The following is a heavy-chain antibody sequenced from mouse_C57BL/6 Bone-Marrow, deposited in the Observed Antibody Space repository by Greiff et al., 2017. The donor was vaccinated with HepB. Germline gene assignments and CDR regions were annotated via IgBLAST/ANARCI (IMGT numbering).Heavy chain of an antibody. V-gene: IGHV1-62-2*01. CDR3: ARHEAYYINYVFYWYFDV. CDR2: FYPGSGSI. D-gene: IGHD2-5*01. Sequence: VQLQQSGAELVKPGASVKLSCKASGYTFTEYTIHWVKQRSGQGLEWIGWFYPGSGSIKYNEKFKDKATLTADKSSSTVYMELSRLTSEDSAVYFCARHEAYYINYVFYWYFDVWGTGTTVTVSS. J-gene: IGHJ1*03. CDR1: GYTFTEYT.